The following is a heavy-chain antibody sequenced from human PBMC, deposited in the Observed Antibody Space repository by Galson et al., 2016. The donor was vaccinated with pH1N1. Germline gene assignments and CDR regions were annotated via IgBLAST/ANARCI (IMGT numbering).Heavy chain of an antibody. D-gene: IGHD3-10*01. J-gene: IGHJ3*02. CDR3: AREGVSMVRELDAFDI. CDR2: VKPDGSKK. V-gene: IGHV3-7*01. Sequence: LSFSSHAMSWVRQAPGKGLESVANVKPDGSKKYYVGSVKGRFTISRDNAKNSLYLEMNSLRADDTAIYYCAREGVSMVRELDAFDIWGQGTMVTVSS. CDR1: LSFSSHA.